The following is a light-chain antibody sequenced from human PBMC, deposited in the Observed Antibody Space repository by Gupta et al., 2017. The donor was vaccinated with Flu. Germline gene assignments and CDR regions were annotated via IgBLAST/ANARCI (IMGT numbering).Light chain of an antibody. Sequence: SPATLSVSPGEEATRSCRASQAVSSNLAWYQHKPGQAPRLIIYGASTRATGVPARFSGSGSGTEFTLTISSLQSEDFAVYYWQQYNDWRTFGQGTRVEI. CDR2: GAS. V-gene: IGKV3-15*01. J-gene: IGKJ1*01. CDR1: QAVSSN. CDR3: QQYNDWRT.